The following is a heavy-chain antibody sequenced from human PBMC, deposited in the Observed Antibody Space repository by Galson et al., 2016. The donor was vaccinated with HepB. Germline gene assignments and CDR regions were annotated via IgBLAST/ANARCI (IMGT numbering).Heavy chain of an antibody. CDR1: GFTFRDYA. Sequence: SLRLSCAASGFTFRDYAMTWVRQAPGKGLEWVSLISVHGRNTFYADSVEGRFTVSRDNSKNTLYLQMNSLRAVDTAVYYCAAQKTRHYYDSSGYYRSPDFDHWGRETWSSSPQ. V-gene: IGHV3-23*01. J-gene: IGHJ4*02. CDR2: ISVHGRNT. CDR3: AAQKTRHYYDSSGYYRSPDFDH. D-gene: IGHD3-22*01.